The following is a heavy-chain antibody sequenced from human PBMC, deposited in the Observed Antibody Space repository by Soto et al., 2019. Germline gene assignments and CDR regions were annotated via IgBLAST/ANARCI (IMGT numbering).Heavy chain of an antibody. Sequence: ASVKVSCKASGYTFPASGISLLRQDPGPGLEWMGWTSIYNGHTEYSPKFLGRVVMTTDTYADTAYLELRSLRPDDAALYYCARWDDYGASDQYHFDHWGQGTLVTVSS. CDR3: ARWDDYGASDQYHFDH. V-gene: IGHV1-18*01. CDR1: GYTFPASG. D-gene: IGHD4-17*01. CDR2: TSIYNGHT. J-gene: IGHJ4*02.